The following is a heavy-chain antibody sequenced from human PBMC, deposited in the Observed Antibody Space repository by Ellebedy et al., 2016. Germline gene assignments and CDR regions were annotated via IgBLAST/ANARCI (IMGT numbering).Heavy chain of an antibody. CDR3: ARARNYYDSSGYYQKSYGMDV. CDR1: GYTFSSYA. V-gene: IGHV1-3*01. J-gene: IGHJ6*02. CDR2: INAGNGNT. Sequence: ASVKVSCKASGYTFSSYAVHWVRQAPGQRLEWMGWINAGNGNTKYSQRFQGRVTITRDTSASTAYMELSSLRSEDTAVYYCARARNYYDSSGYYQKSYGMDVWGQGTTVTVSS. D-gene: IGHD3-22*01.